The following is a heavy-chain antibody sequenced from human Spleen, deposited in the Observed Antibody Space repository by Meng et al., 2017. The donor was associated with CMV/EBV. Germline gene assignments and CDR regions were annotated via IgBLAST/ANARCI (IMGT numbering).Heavy chain of an antibody. CDR2: IRRKANSYAT. CDR1: GFTFSGSA. D-gene: IGHD6-13*01. CDR3: TRQSIAAAGTGFDP. Sequence: GGSLRLSCAASGFTFSGSAMHWVRQASGKGVEWVGRIRRKANSYATAYAASVKGRFTISRDDSKNTAYLQMNSLKTEDTAVYYCTRQSIAAAGTGFDPWGQGTLVTVSS. V-gene: IGHV3-73*01. J-gene: IGHJ5*02.